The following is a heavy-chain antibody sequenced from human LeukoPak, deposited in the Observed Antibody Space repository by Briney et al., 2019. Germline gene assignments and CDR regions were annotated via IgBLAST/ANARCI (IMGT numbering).Heavy chain of an antibody. CDR2: IIPILGIA. V-gene: IGHV1-69*04. Sequence: SVKVSCKASGGTFSSYAISWVRQAPGQGLKWMGRIIPILGIANYAQKFQGRATITADKSTSTAYMELSSLRSEDTAVYYCASGLGYSYGHFDYWGQGTLVTVSS. CDR1: GGTFSSYA. J-gene: IGHJ4*02. D-gene: IGHD5-18*01. CDR3: ASGLGYSYGHFDY.